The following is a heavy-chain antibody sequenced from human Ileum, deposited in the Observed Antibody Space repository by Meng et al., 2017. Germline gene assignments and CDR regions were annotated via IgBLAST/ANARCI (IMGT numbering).Heavy chain of an antibody. V-gene: IGHV4-34*01. D-gene: IGHD3-16*01. CDR2: INHSGST. CDR3: ARGGGRYGPDFNY. J-gene: IGHJ4*02. Sequence: QWGAGLFKPLETLSLPCAVYGGSFSGYYWSWIRHPPGKGLEWIGEINHSGSTNYTPSLKSRVTISVDTSKNQFSLKLSSVTAADTAVYYCARGGGRYGPDFNYWGQGTLVTVSS. CDR1: GGSFSGYY.